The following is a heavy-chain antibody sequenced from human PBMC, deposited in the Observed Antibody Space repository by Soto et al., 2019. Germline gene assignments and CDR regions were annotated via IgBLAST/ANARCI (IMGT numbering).Heavy chain of an antibody. CDR3: ARRTSLVLPAGDDY. J-gene: IGHJ4*02. V-gene: IGHV5-51*01. D-gene: IGHD1-1*01. Sequence: PGESLKISCKASGYSFTTPWIVWVRQMPGKGLEWMGIIYPRDSDTRYSPSFQGQVTISADKSISTAYLQWSSLKASDTAMYFCARRTSLVLPAGDDYWGQGTLVTVSS. CDR1: GYSFTTPW. CDR2: IYPRDSDT.